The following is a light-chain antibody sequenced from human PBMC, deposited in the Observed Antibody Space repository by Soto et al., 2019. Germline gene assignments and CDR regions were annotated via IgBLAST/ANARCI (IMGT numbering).Light chain of an antibody. CDR2: DVS. CDR3: QHLDTYT. V-gene: IGKV1-9*01. Sequence: DIQLTQSPSFLSSSVGDRVTITCRASQTISSHLAWYQQKPGKAPQLLINDVSTLKSGVRSRCSGSGSGTEFTLRILRLQAEDLATYPCQHLDTYTFGQGTRLEIK. J-gene: IGKJ5*01. CDR1: QTISSH.